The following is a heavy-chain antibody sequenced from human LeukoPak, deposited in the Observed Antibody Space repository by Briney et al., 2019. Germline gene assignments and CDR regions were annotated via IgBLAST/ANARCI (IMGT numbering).Heavy chain of an antibody. CDR1: GGSLSGYY. CDR3: VRQPYSSGAYYFDY. J-gene: IGHJ4*02. V-gene: IGHV4-59*08. Sequence: SETLSLTCIVSGGSLSGYYWSWIRHPPGKGLEWIGYIFYTGSSKYNPSLKSRVTMSVDTSKNQFSLNLSSVTAADTAVYYCVRQPYSSGAYYFDYWGQGTLVTVSS. D-gene: IGHD3-22*01. CDR2: IFYTGSS.